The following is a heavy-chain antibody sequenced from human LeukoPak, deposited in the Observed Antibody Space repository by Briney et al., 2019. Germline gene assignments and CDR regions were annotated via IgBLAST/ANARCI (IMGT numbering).Heavy chain of an antibody. CDR2: ISGSGGST. J-gene: IGHJ3*02. CDR3: ATRGYGDYTGHAFDI. V-gene: IGHV3-23*01. Sequence: GGSLRLSCAASGFTFNIYAMSWVRQAPGKGLEWVSVISGSGGSTNYADSVKGRFTISRDNSKNTLYLYMNSLRAEDTAVYYCATRGYGDYTGHAFDIWGQGTVVTVSS. D-gene: IGHD4-17*01. CDR1: GFTFNIYA.